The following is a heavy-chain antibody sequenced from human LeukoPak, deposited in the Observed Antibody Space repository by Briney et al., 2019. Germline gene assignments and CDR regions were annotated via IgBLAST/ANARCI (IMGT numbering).Heavy chain of an antibody. CDR2: IIPIFGTA. J-gene: IGHJ5*02. Sequence: SVKVSCTASGYTFTGYYMHWVRQAPGQGLEWMGGIIPIFGTANYAQKFQGRVTITADESTSTAYMELSSLRSEDTAVYYCARGDSGYDGIWGMLDPWGQGTLVTVSS. D-gene: IGHD5-12*01. CDR1: GYTFTGYY. V-gene: IGHV1-69*13. CDR3: ARGDSGYDGIWGMLDP.